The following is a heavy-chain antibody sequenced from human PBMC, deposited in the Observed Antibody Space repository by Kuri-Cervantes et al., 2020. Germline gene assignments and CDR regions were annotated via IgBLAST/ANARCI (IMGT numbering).Heavy chain of an antibody. CDR1: GYTFINYF. Sequence: ASVKVSCKSSGYTFINYFVHWVRQAPGQGLEWMGMINPSGGHTTFAQKFQGRVSMTSDTSTRTVYMDLSSLSSEDMAIYYCARDNVDLVATIPANWGQGTLVTVSS. CDR2: INPSGGHT. D-gene: IGHD5-12*01. V-gene: IGHV1-46*01. J-gene: IGHJ4*02. CDR3: ARDNVDLVATIPAN.